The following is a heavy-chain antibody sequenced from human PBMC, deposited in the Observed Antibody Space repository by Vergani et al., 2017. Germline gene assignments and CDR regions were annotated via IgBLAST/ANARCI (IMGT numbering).Heavy chain of an antibody. Sequence: QVHLVESGGGVVQPGRSLRLSCVVSGFTSSYYGMHCVRQAPGKGLEWVAVISYDGTQKYYADSVKGRVTISRDNSKSTLYLQMNSLRTEDTAVYYCATKSCGTPGCQIGYFREWGQGTLVTVSS. CDR3: ATKSCGTPGCQIGYFRE. J-gene: IGHJ1*01. V-gene: IGHV3-30*03. CDR2: ISYDGTQK. CDR1: GFTSSYYG. D-gene: IGHD1-1*01.